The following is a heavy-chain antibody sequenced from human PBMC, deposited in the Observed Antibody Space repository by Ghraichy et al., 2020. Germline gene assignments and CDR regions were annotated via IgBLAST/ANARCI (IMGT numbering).Heavy chain of an antibody. CDR1: GGSISSYY. V-gene: IGHV4-59*01. CDR2: IYYSGIT. J-gene: IGHJ4*02. CDR3: ARGGRTSGYYG. D-gene: IGHD3-22*01. Sequence: SETLSLTCNVSGGSISSYYWSWIRQPPGKGLEWIGYIYYSGITNYNPSLRSRVTISVDTSKNQFSLKLSSVTAADTALYYCARGGRTSGYYGWGQGTLVTVSS.